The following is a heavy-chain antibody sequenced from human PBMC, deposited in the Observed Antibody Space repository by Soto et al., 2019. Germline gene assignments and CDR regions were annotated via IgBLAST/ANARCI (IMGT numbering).Heavy chain of an antibody. D-gene: IGHD3-3*01. CDR3: ARLSYDFWSGYYLDY. CDR1: GGSVSSASYY. J-gene: IGHJ4*02. CDR2: ISSTGST. Sequence: SETLSLTCTVSGGSVSSASYYWSWIRQPPGKGLECIGYISSTGSTNYNPSLKSRITMSVDTSKNQFSLKLSSVTAADTAVYYCARLSYDFWSGYYLDYWRQRTLVTVSS. V-gene: IGHV4-61*01.